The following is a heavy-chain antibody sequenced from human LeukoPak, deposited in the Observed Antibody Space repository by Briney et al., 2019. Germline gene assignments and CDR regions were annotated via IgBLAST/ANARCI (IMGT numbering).Heavy chain of an antibody. CDR1: GGSISSGDYY. J-gene: IGHJ6*02. CDR2: IYYSGST. CDR3: ARGVNDYYDSSGSYYYYYGMDV. Sequence: SQTLSLTCTVSGGSISSGDYYWSWIRQPPGQGLEWIGYIYYSGSTYYNPSLKSRVTISVDTSKNQFSLKLSSVTAADTAVYYCARGVNDYYDSSGSYYYYYGMDVWGQGTTVTVSS. D-gene: IGHD3-22*01. V-gene: IGHV4-30-4*01.